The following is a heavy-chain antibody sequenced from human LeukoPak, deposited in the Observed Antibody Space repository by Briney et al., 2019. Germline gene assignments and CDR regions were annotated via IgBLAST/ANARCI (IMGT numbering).Heavy chain of an antibody. V-gene: IGHV4-61*01. CDR3: ARLWGGELWKTPDY. J-gene: IGHJ4*02. D-gene: IGHD3-16*01. CDR2: IYYSGST. CDR1: GGSVSSSSYY. Sequence: SETLSLTCSVSGGSVSSSSYYWSWIRQPPGKGLEWIGYIYYSGSTNYNPSLKSRVTISVDTSKNQFSLKLSSVTAADTAVYYCARLWGGELWKTPDYWGQGTLVTVSS.